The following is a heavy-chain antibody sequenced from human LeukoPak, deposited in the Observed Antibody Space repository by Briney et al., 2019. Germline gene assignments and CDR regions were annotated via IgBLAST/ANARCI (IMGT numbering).Heavy chain of an antibody. CDR2: INHSGSI. CDR1: GGSFSGYY. V-gene: IGHV4-34*01. J-gene: IGHJ4*02. Sequence: SETLSLTCAVYGGSFSGYYWSWIRQPPGKGLEWIGEINHSGSIYYNPSLKSRVTISVDRSKNQFSLKLSSVTAADTAVYYCARERDATVTTYVNYYFDYWGQGTLVTVSS. CDR3: ARERDATVTTYVNYYFDY. D-gene: IGHD4-17*01.